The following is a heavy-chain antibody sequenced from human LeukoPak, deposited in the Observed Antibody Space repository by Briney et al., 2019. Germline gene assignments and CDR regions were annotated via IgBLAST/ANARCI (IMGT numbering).Heavy chain of an antibody. D-gene: IGHD2-2*02. CDR1: GYTFTGYY. V-gene: IGHV1-2*02. CDR2: INPNSGGT. Sequence: ASVKVSCKASGYTFTGYYMHWVRQAPGQGPEWMGWINPNSGGTNYAQKFQGRVTMTRDTSISTAYMELSRLRSDDTAVYYCARVYCSSTSCYTGAFSFDYWGQGTLVTVSS. CDR3: ARVYCSSTSCYTGAFSFDY. J-gene: IGHJ4*02.